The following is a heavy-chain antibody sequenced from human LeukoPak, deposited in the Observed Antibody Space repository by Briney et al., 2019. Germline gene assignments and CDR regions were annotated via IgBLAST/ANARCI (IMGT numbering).Heavy chain of an antibody. CDR1: GGSFSGYY. D-gene: IGHD3-22*01. CDR3: ARHFHYYDSSGRKMGAFDI. CDR2: IYHSGST. J-gene: IGHJ3*02. V-gene: IGHV4-34*01. Sequence: SETLSLTCAVYGGSFSGYYWSWIRQPPGKGLEWIGYIYHSGSTYYNPSLKSRVTISVDRSKNQFSLKLSSVTAADTAVYYCARHFHYYDSSGRKMGAFDIWGQGTMVTVSS.